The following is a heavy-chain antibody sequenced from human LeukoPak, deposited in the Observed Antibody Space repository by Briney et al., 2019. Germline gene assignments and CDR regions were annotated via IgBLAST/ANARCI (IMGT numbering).Heavy chain of an antibody. CDR1: GYAFTGYY. Sequence: GASVKVSCKASGYAFTGYYMHWVRQAPGQGLEWMGWINPNSGGTNYAQKFQGRVTMTRDTSISTAYMELSRLRSDDTAVYYSARVESNNWFDPWGQGTLVTVSS. CDR3: ARVESNNWFDP. J-gene: IGHJ5*02. V-gene: IGHV1-2*02. CDR2: INPNSGGT. D-gene: IGHD6-6*01.